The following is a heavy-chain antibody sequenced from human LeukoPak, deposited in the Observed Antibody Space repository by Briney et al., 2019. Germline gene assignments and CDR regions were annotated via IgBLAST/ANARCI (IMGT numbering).Heavy chain of an antibody. V-gene: IGHV1-69-2*01. CDR2: VDPEDGET. D-gene: IGHD6-13*01. CDR1: GYTFTDYY. Sequence: ASVKASCKVSGYTFTDYYMHWVQQAPGKGLERMGLVDPEDGETIYAEKFQGRVTIIADTSTDTAYMELSSLRSEDTAVYYCATGEQQLVQDYWGQGTLVTVSS. CDR3: ATGEQQLVQDY. J-gene: IGHJ4*02.